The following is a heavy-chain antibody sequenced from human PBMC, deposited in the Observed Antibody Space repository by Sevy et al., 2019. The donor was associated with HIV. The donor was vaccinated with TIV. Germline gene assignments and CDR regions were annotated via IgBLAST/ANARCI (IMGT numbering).Heavy chain of an antibody. Sequence: GGSLRLSCAASGFTFSSYAMHLVRQAPGKGLEWVAVISYDGSNKYYADSVKGRFTISRDNSKNTLYLQMNSLRAEDTAVYYCARDSTIRSGIAVADAFDIWGQGTMVTVSS. D-gene: IGHD6-19*01. V-gene: IGHV3-30-3*01. CDR1: GFTFSSYA. CDR2: ISYDGSNK. CDR3: ARDSTIRSGIAVADAFDI. J-gene: IGHJ3*02.